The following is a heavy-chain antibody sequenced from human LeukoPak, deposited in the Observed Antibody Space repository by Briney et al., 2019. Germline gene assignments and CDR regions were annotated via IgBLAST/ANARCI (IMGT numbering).Heavy chain of an antibody. CDR1: GASITNNF. CDR3: ARHRDDYDS. D-gene: IGHD3-22*01. V-gene: IGHV4-59*08. Sequence: PSDTLSLTCTVSGASITNNFWTWIRQPPGTGLEWIGYIYSSGSANYNPSLKSRLIISGDTSKNQISLNLSSVTAADTVLYFCARHRDDYDSWGHGTLVTVSS. CDR2: IYSSGSA. J-gene: IGHJ4*01.